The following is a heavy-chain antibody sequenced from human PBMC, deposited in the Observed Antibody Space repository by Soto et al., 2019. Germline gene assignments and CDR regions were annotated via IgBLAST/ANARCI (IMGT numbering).Heavy chain of an antibody. CDR2: IDPSDSRT. CDR1: GYSFAGYW. CDR3: ARQIYDSDTGPNFQYYFDS. D-gene: IGHD3-22*01. Sequence: GESLKISCNGSGYSFAGYWITWVRQKPGKGLEWMGRIDPSDSRTYYSPSFRGHVTISVTKSITTVFLQWSSLRASDTAMYYCARQIYDSDTGPNFQYYFDSWGQGTPVPVYS. V-gene: IGHV5-10-1*01. J-gene: IGHJ4*02.